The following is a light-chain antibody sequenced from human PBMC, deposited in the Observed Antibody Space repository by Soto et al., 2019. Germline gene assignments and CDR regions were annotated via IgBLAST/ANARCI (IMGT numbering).Light chain of an antibody. V-gene: IGKV1-5*01. CDR3: QHYKMYTPWT. CDR2: DVS. CDR1: QSITTR. J-gene: IGKJ1*01. Sequence: DIQMTQSPSTVSAYVGDSVTITCRASQSITTRLAWYQQRPGKAPKLLIYDVSSLQSGVPSRFSGSGSGTGFTLTISSLQPDHFATYYCQHYKMYTPWTVGQGTKVDIK.